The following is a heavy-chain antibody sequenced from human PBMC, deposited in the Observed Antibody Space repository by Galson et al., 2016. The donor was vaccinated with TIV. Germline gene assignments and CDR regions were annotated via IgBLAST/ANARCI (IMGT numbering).Heavy chain of an antibody. CDR2: TYYRSKWYN. CDR1: GDSVSSNSA. V-gene: IGHV6-1*01. D-gene: IGHD1/OR15-1a*01. Sequence: CAISGDSVSSNSAWNWIRQSPSRGLEWLGRTYYRSKWYNDYALSVKSRITINPDTSKNQFSLQLNSMTPEDTAVYYCARDRTLPGYYYGMDVWGQGTTVIVSS. CDR3: ARDRTLPGYYYGMDV. J-gene: IGHJ6*02.